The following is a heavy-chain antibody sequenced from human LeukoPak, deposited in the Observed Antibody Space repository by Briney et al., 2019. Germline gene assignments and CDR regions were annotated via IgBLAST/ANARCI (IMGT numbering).Heavy chain of an antibody. CDR2: IYYSGST. Sequence: PSENLSLTCTVSGGSISSGGYYWSWIRQHTGKGLEWIGYIYYSGSTYYNPSLKSRVTISVDTSKNQFSLKLSSVTAADTAVYYCASAGDYYDSSGYRPFDYWGQGTLVTVSS. J-gene: IGHJ4*02. CDR3: ASAGDYYDSSGYRPFDY. CDR1: GGSISSGGYY. D-gene: IGHD3-22*01. V-gene: IGHV4-31*03.